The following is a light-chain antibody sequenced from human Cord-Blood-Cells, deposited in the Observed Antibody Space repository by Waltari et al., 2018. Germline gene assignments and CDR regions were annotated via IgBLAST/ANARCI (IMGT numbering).Light chain of an antibody. V-gene: IGLV2-14*01. CDR1: SSDVGGYNY. Sequence: QSALTQPASVSGSPGQSITISCTGTSSDVGGYNYVYWHQQHPGKAPKLMIYEVSNRPSGVSNRFSGSKSGNTASLTISGLQAEDEADYYCSSYTSSSTLDWVFGGGTKLTVL. CDR3: SSYTSSSTLDWV. J-gene: IGLJ3*02. CDR2: EVS.